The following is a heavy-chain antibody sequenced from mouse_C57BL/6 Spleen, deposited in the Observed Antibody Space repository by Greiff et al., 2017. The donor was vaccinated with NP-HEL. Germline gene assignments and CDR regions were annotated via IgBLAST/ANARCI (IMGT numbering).Heavy chain of an antibody. J-gene: IGHJ4*01. Sequence: DVKLVESGGDLVKPGGSLKLSCAASGFTFSSYGMSWVRQTPDKRLEWVATISSGGSYTYYPDSVKGRFTISRDNAKNTLYLQMSSLKSEDTAMYYCARYGYYSYAMDYWGQGTSVTVSS. V-gene: IGHV5-6*02. CDR2: ISSGGSYT. CDR1: GFTFSSYG. D-gene: IGHD2-3*01. CDR3: ARYGYYSYAMDY.